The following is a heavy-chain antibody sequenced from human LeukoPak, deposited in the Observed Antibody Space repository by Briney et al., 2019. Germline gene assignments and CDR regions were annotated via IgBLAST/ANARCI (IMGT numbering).Heavy chain of an antibody. CDR1: GFTFSSYG. CDR2: IRYDGTNK. J-gene: IGHJ6*03. V-gene: IGHV3-30*02. CDR3: ARAPYDILTGRLYYYMDV. Sequence: GGSLRLSCAASGFTFSSYGMHWVRQAPGKGLEWVAFIRYDGTNKYYADSVKGRFTISRDNAKNSLYLQMNSLRAEDTAVYYCARAPYDILTGRLYYYMDVWGKGTTVTISS. D-gene: IGHD3-9*01.